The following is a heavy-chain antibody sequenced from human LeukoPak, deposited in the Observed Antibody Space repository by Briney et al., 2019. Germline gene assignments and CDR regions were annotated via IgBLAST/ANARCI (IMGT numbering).Heavy chain of an antibody. CDR1: GFTFSSYA. CDR2: ISSNGGST. Sequence: GGSLRLSCAASGFTFSSYAMHWVRQAPGKGLEYVSAISSNGGSTYYANSVKGRFTISRDNSKDTLYLQMGSLRAEDTAVYYCASARGVTWFDPWGQGTLVTVSS. CDR3: ASARGVTWFDP. J-gene: IGHJ5*02. D-gene: IGHD3-10*01. V-gene: IGHV3-64*01.